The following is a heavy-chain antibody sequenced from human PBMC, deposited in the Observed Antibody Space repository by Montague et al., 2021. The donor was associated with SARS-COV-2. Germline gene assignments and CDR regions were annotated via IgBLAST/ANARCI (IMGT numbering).Heavy chain of an antibody. CDR2: ITGSGGST. D-gene: IGHD3-22*01. CDR3: AKGYYYDTSGYLHPFDY. Sequence: SLRLSCAASGFTFRSYGMSWVRQAPGKGLEWVSGITGSGGSTYYADSVKGLFTISRDNSKNTLYLQMNSLRAEDTAVYYCAKGYYYDTSGYLHPFDYWGQGTLVTLSS. J-gene: IGHJ4*02. V-gene: IGHV3-23*01. CDR1: GFTFRSYG.